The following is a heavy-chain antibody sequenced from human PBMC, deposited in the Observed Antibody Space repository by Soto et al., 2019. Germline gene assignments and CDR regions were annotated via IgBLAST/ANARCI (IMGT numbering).Heavy chain of an antibody. CDR2: IRSKANSYAT. CDR1: GFTFSVSS. J-gene: IGHJ4*02. CDR3: TRTYYFGSGSYRKGFDH. V-gene: IGHV3-73*01. Sequence: LXLSCAASGFTFSVSSMHWVRQASGKGLEWVGRIRSKANSYATAYTASVEGRFTISRDDSKNTAYLQMNSLKTEDTAVYYCTRTYYFGSGSYRKGFDHWGQGSLVTVSS. D-gene: IGHD3-10*01.